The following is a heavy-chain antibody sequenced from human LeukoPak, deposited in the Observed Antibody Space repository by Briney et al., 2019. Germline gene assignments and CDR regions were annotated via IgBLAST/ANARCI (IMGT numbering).Heavy chain of an antibody. CDR3: ARGDYVSGGYPYFDY. J-gene: IGHJ4*02. CDR2: ISAYNGNT. V-gene: IGHV1-18*01. Sequence: ASVKVSCKASGYTFTSYGISWVRQAPGQGLEWMGWISAYNGNTNYAQKLQGGVTMTTGTSTSTAYMELRSLRSDDTAVYYCARGDYVSGGYPYFDYWGQGTLVTVSS. CDR1: GYTFTSYG. D-gene: IGHD3-16*01.